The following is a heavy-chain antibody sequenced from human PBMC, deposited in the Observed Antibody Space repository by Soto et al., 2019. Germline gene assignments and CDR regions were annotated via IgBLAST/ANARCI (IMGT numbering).Heavy chain of an antibody. V-gene: IGHV1-18*01. CDR1: GYTFTSFG. J-gene: IGHJ4*02. CDR3: AKTEPISGTTVDY. D-gene: IGHD1-7*01. Sequence: GASVKVSCKASGYTFTSFGIVWVRQAPGQGLEWVGWISAFNGITNVAQNLRGRVTLTTDTSTRTAYMEVRSLRSDDTAMYYCAKTEPISGTTVDYWGQGTLVTVSS. CDR2: ISAFNGIT.